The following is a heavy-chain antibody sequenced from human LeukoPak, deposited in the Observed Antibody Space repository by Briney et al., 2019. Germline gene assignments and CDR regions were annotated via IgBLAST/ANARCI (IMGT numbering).Heavy chain of an antibody. V-gene: IGHV3-21*01. D-gene: IGHD5-12*01. J-gene: IGHJ4*02. CDR2: ISSSSSYI. CDR3: ARVKVKGVATIGGFDY. Sequence: PGGSLRLSCAASGFTFSSYSMNWVRQAPGKGLEWVSSISSSSSYIYYADSVKGRFTISRDNAKNSLYLQMNSLRAEDTAVYYCARVKVKGVATIGGFDYWGQGTLVTVSS. CDR1: GFTFSSYS.